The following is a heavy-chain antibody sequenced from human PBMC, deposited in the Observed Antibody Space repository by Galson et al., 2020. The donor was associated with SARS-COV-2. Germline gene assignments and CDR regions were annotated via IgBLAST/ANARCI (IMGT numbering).Heavy chain of an antibody. V-gene: IGHV3-21*01. J-gene: IGHJ2*01. CDR2: ISSTGTYI. Sequence: GGSLRLSCAACEFTLTTYSMDWVRQAPGKGLEWVSSISSTGTYIYYADSLKGRFTVSRDNAKNSLYLQMNSLRAEDTAVYYCARDTRSSLSSFGNWYCDLWGRGTLVTVSS. CDR1: EFTLTTYS. CDR3: ARDTRSSLSSFGNWYCDL. D-gene: IGHD6-13*01.